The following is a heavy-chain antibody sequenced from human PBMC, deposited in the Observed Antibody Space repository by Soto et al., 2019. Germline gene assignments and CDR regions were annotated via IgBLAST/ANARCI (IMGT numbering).Heavy chain of an antibody. CDR3: ARSDRDYAYALNV. Sequence: EAQLVESGGGLIQPGGSLRLSCAASGFTVSDNYITWVRQAPGKGLEWVSLLYSGGRIYYADSVKGRFTISRDTSKTTLYLQMNSLRTEDTAVYYCARSDRDYAYALNVWGHGTTVTVSS. D-gene: IGHD3-16*01. CDR1: GFTVSDNY. J-gene: IGHJ6*02. CDR2: LYSGGRI. V-gene: IGHV3-53*01.